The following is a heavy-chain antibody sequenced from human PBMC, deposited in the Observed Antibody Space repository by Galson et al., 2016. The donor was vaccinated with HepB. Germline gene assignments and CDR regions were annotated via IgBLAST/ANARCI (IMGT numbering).Heavy chain of an antibody. D-gene: IGHD3-3*01. CDR1: GYTFTDHG. Sequence: SVKVSCKASGYTFTDHGIHWVRQAPGQRLEWMGWVNAANGNTEFSEKFQGRVTITRDTSASTAYMELNSLRSDDTAVYYCARFFGVLTLYNWFDPWGQGTQVTVSS. V-gene: IGHV1-3*01. CDR2: VNAANGNT. J-gene: IGHJ5*02. CDR3: ARFFGVLTLYNWFDP.